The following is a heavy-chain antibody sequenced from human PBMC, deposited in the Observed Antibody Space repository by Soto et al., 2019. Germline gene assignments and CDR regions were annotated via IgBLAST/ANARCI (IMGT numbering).Heavy chain of an antibody. Sequence: SETLSLTCAFYGGSFDDFYWSWVRQSPGKGLEWVGEISHDGGTNYSPSLASRVSISVDTSKNQFSLHLRSVTDAETGLYYCARGQLVWYGDLTPYHRDMDVWGQGTTVTVSS. CDR3: ARGQLVWYGDLTPYHRDMDV. D-gene: IGHD3-10*01. V-gene: IGHV4-34*01. CDR1: GGSFDDFY. J-gene: IGHJ6*02. CDR2: ISHDGGT.